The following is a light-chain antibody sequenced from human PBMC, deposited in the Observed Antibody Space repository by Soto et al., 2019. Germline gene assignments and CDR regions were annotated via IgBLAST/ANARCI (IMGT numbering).Light chain of an antibody. CDR1: SSDVGSYDY. J-gene: IGLJ1*01. CDR2: NVN. CDR3: AAWDDSLSALYV. V-gene: IGLV2-11*01. Sequence: QSVLIQPPSVSGSPGQSVTISCTGTSSDVGSYDYVSWYQQHPGTVPKPMIYNVNTQPSGVPDRFSGSKSGTSASLAISGLRSEDEADYYCAAWDDSLSALYVFGTGTKVTVL.